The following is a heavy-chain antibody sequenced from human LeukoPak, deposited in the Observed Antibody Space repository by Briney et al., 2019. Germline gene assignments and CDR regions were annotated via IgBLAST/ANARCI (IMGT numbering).Heavy chain of an antibody. J-gene: IGHJ5*02. CDR3: ARVPPRGGYCSSTSCYMGPAIVHNWFDP. CDR2: ISAYNDNT. V-gene: IGHV1-18*01. D-gene: IGHD2-2*01. Sequence: ASVKVSCKASGYAFNIYGINWVRQAPGQGLEWMGWISAYNDNTNYAQKLQGRVTMTTDTSTSTAYMELRSLRSDDTAVYYCARVPPRGGYCSSTSCYMGPAIVHNWFDPWGQGTLVTVSS. CDR1: GYAFNIYG.